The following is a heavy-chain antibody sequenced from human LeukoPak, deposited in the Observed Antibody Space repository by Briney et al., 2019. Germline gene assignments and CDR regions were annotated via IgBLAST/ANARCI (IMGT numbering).Heavy chain of an antibody. CDR2: INPNSGGT. CDR1: GDTFTGYY. Sequence: ASVKVSCKASGDTFTGYYMYWVRQAPGQGLEWMGWINPNSGGTNYAQKFQGRVTMTRDTSISTAYMELSRLRSDDTAVYYCASDHTRLAAREFWGQGTLVTVSS. CDR3: ASDHTRLAAREF. J-gene: IGHJ4*02. V-gene: IGHV1-2*02. D-gene: IGHD6-6*01.